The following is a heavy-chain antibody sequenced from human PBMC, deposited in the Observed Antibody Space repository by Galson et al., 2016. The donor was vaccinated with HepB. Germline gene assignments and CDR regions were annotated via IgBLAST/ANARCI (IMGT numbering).Heavy chain of an antibody. CDR1: GGSIISAKYY. CDR3: ARRVSDRWYESFEGYFDL. D-gene: IGHD4-23*01. CDR2: IYYSGNS. Sequence: SETLSLTCTVPGGSIISAKYYWGWIRQSPGKGLEWIATIYYSGNSYYNPSPKSRVAISVDTSKNQFSLRFTSVTAADTAVYFCARRVSDRWYESFEGYFDLWGRGNLVTVSS. J-gene: IGHJ2*01. V-gene: IGHV4-39*01.